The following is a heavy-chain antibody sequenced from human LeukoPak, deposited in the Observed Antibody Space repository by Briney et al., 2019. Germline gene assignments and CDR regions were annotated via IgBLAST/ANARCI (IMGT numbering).Heavy chain of an antibody. CDR3: ARDGGYSYGKPLSEQTFDY. CDR2: IIPIFGTA. V-gene: IGHV1-69*01. J-gene: IGHJ4*02. D-gene: IGHD5-18*01. Sequence: GASVKVSCTASGGTFSSYAISWVRQAPGQGHEWMGGIIPIFGTANYAQKFQGRVTITADESTSTAYMELSSLRSEDTAVYYCARDGGYSYGKPLSEQTFDYWGQGTLVTVSS. CDR1: GGTFSSYA.